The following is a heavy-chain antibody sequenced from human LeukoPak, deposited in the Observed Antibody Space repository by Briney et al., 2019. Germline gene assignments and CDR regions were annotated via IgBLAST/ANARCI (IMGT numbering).Heavy chain of an antibody. V-gene: IGHV4-59*01. CDR2: IYNSGST. Sequence: KTPETLSLTCTVSGVSISGYYWSWIRQPPGKGLEWIGYIYNSGSTNYNPSLKSRVTISVDTSKNQFSLKLSSVTAADTAVYYCARLYSSSLGRVFDYWGQGTLVTVSS. CDR1: GVSISGYY. CDR3: ARLYSSSLGRVFDY. D-gene: IGHD6-13*01. J-gene: IGHJ4*02.